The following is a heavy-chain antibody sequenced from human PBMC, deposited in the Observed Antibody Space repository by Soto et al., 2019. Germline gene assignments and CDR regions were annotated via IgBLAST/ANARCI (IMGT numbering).Heavy chain of an antibody. D-gene: IGHD3-10*01. CDR3: ASKFGELLADAFDI. CDR1: GGSIRRDAYA. V-gene: IGHV4-30-2*01. J-gene: IGHJ3*02. Sequence: SETLSLTCTVSGGSIRRDAYAWSWIRQPPGKGLEWIGYIYHSGSTYYNPSLKSRVTISVDRSKNQFSLKLSSVTAADTAVYYCASKFGELLADAFDIWGQGTVVTVSS. CDR2: IYHSGST.